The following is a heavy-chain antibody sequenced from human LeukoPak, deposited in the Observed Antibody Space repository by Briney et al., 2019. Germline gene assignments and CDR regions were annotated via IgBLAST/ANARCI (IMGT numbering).Heavy chain of an antibody. CDR1: GFTFSSYG. D-gene: IGHD4-17*01. Sequence: PGESLRLSCTASGFTFSSYGMHWVRQAPGKGLEWVAVISHDGNDKHYADSVKGRFTISRDNSKNTLYLQMKSLREDTAVYYCAKGDLYGDYVFDYRGQGALVTVS. CDR3: AKGDLYGDYVFDY. J-gene: IGHJ4*02. V-gene: IGHV3-30*18. CDR2: ISHDGNDK.